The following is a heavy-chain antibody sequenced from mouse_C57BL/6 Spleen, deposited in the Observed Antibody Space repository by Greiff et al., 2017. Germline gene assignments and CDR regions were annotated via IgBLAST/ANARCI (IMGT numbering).Heavy chain of an antibody. CDR1: GFTFSSYG. CDR3: ARHAAIIYYGPNWYFDV. Sequence: EVQVVESGGDLVKPGGSLKLSCAASGFTFSSYGMSWVRQTPDKRLEWVATIGSGGSYTYYTDSVKGRFTISRDNAKNTLYLQMSSLKSEDTAMYSCARHAAIIYYGPNWYFDVRGTGTTVTVSS. D-gene: IGHD1-1*01. CDR2: IGSGGSYT. J-gene: IGHJ1*03. V-gene: IGHV5-6*01.